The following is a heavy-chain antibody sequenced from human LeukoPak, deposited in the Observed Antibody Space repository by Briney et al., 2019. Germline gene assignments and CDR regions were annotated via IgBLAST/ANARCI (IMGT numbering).Heavy chain of an antibody. Sequence: GRSLRLSCAASGFTFSSFAVHWVRQAPGKGLEWVALISTDGSIESHADSVKGRFTISRDNSKNTLYLQMNSLRPEDTAVYYCARDARLGELSFPGAYDLWGQGTMVIVSS. CDR2: ISTDGSIE. CDR3: ARDARLGELSFPGAYDL. V-gene: IGHV3-30-3*01. J-gene: IGHJ3*01. CDR1: GFTFSSFA. D-gene: IGHD3-16*02.